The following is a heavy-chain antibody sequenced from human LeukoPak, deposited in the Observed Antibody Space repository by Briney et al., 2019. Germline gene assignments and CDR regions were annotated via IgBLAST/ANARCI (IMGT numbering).Heavy chain of an antibody. D-gene: IGHD4-23*01. CDR3: ARDHDYGGNSGFDY. V-gene: IGHV4-59*01. CDR1: GGSISSYY. Sequence: SETLSLTCTVSGGSISSYYWSWIRQPPGKGLEWIGYIYYSGSTNYNPSLKSRVTISVDTSKNQFSLKLSSVTAADTAVYYCARDHDYGGNSGFDYWGQGTLVTVSS. J-gene: IGHJ4*02. CDR2: IYYSGST.